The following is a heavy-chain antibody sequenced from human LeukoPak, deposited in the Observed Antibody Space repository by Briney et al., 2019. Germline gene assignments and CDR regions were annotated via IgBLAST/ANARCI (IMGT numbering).Heavy chain of an antibody. V-gene: IGHV3-30*02. D-gene: IGHD1-26*01. Sequence: GGSLRLSCAASGFTFSSYGMHWVRQAPGKGLEWVAFIRYDGSNKYYADSVKGRFTISRDNSKNTLYLQMNSLRAGDTAVYYCAKEQWSYSLFDYWGQGTLVTVSS. J-gene: IGHJ4*02. CDR2: IRYDGSNK. CDR1: GFTFSSYG. CDR3: AKEQWSYSLFDY.